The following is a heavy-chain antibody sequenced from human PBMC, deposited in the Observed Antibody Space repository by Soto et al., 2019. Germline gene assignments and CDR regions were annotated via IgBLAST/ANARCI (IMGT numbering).Heavy chain of an antibody. J-gene: IGHJ6*02. CDR2: VSYDGSSE. CDR1: GFTFSDYG. Sequence: VQMEESGGGVVQPGRSLRLTCAVSGFTFSDYGMHWVRQAPRKGLEWVAVVSYDGSSEFYADSVKGRFTISRDNSKNTLHLQMNSLRPADTAVYYCAKAGYCTRGNCYDYYRYGMDVWGQGTAVTVSS. D-gene: IGHD3-10*01. CDR3: AKAGYCTRGNCYDYYRYGMDV. V-gene: IGHV3-30*18.